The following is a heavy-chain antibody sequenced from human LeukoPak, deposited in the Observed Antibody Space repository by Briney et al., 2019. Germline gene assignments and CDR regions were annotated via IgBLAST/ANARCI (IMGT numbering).Heavy chain of an antibody. CDR2: IIPIFGIA. CDR3: AREKGDIVVVPAARSWFDP. J-gene: IGHJ5*02. D-gene: IGHD2-2*01. CDR1: GGTFSSYA. Sequence: ASVKVSCKASGGTFSSYAISWVRQAPGQELEWMGRIIPIFGIANYAQKFQGRVTITADKSTSTAYMELSSLRSEDTAVYYCAREKGDIVVVPAARSWFDPWGQGTLVTVSS. V-gene: IGHV1-69*04.